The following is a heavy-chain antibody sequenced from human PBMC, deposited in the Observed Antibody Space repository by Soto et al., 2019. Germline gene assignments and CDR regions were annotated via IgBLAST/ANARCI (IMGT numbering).Heavy chain of an antibody. V-gene: IGHV4-59*01. CDR3: ARVTHYYYYLDV. Sequence: SETLSLTCTVSGGSISSYYWSWIRQPPGKGLEWIGYIYYSGSTNYNPSLKSRVTISVYTSKNQFSLKLSSVTAADTAVYYCARVTHYYYYLDVWGKGTTVTVSS. J-gene: IGHJ6*03. CDR2: IYYSGST. CDR1: GGSISSYY.